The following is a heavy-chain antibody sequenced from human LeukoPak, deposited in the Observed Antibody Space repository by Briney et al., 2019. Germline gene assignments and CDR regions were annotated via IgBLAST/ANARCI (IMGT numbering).Heavy chain of an antibody. CDR1: TGSLSWYY. CDR3: ARGYSSSRYWYFDL. CDR2: VHDRGST. Sequence: SETLSLTCTLSTGSLSWYYWSCVRPPPGKGLELIGYVHDRGSTNYGPSLKSRVSISVDTSKNKFSLKLSSVTAADTAVYYCARGYSSSRYWYFDLWGRGTLVTVSS. D-gene: IGHD5-18*01. V-gene: IGHV4-59*01. J-gene: IGHJ2*01.